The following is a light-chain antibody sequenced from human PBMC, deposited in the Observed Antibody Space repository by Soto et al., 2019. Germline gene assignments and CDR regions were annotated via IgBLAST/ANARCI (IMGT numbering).Light chain of an antibody. CDR2: DAS. CDR3: TLRSNLLPP. CDR1: QSVSSY. Sequence: IGVKQSAGAVSLKKKERATLSYRASQSVSSYLAWYQQKPGQAPRLLIYDASNRATGIPARFSGSGSGTDFNLSITSLEPEDFAVDYSTLRSNLLPPFGEGTNLDIK. J-gene: IGKJ1*01. V-gene: IGKV3-11*01.